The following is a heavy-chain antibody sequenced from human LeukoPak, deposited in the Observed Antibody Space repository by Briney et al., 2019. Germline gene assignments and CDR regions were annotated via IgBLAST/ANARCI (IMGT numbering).Heavy chain of an antibody. CDR2: ISYDGSNK. D-gene: IGHD1-20*01. CDR1: GFTFSSYA. J-gene: IGHJ5*02. CDR3: AKMVTGHNYFDP. V-gene: IGHV3-30-3*02. Sequence: GGSLRLSCAASGFTFSSYAMHWVRQAPGKGLEWVAVISYDGSNKYYADSVKGRFTISRDNSKNVLYLQMNSLRAEDTAIYYCAKMVTGHNYFDPWGQGTLVTVSS.